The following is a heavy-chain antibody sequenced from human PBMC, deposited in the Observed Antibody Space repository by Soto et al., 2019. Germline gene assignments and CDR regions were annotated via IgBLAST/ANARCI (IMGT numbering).Heavy chain of an antibody. CDR3: ARPGLPYSSSDSFDY. V-gene: IGHV3-23*01. J-gene: IGHJ4*02. Sequence: GGSLRLSCAASGFTFSSYAMSWVRQAPGKGLEWVSAISGSGGSTYYADSVKGRFTISRDNSKNTLYLQMNSLRAEDTAVYYCARPGLPYSSSDSFDYWGQGTLVTVSS. D-gene: IGHD6-13*01. CDR2: ISGSGGST. CDR1: GFTFSSYA.